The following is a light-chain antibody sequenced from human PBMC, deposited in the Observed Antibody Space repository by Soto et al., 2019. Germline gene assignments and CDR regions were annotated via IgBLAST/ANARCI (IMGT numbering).Light chain of an antibody. V-gene: IGKV1-9*01. Sequence: DIQLTQSPSFLSASVGDRVTITCRASQGISSYLAWYQQKPGKAPKLLIYAASTLQSGVPSRFSGSGSGTEFTLIMSSLHPKDFATYFCRHECTFGTGTKVDI. J-gene: IGKJ3*01. CDR3: RHECT. CDR1: QGISSY. CDR2: AAS.